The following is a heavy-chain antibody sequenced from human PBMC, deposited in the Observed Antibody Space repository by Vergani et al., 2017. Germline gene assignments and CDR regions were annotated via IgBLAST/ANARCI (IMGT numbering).Heavy chain of an antibody. CDR1: GGSISSGGYY. V-gene: IGHV4-31*03. CDR2: IYYSGGT. CDR3: AREVFGVVNYYYYMDV. Sequence: QVQLQESGPGLVKPSQTLSLTCTVSGGSISSGGYYWSWIRQHPGKGLEWIGYIYYSGGTYYNPSLKSRVTISVDTSKNQFSLKLSSVTAADTAVYYCAREVFGVVNYYYYMDVWGKGTTVTVSS. D-gene: IGHD3-3*01. J-gene: IGHJ6*03.